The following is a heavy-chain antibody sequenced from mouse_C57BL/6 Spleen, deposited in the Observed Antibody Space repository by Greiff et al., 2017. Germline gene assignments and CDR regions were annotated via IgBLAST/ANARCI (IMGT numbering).Heavy chain of an antibody. Sequence: VQLQQSGAELVKPGASVKMSCKASGYTFTSYWIIWVKQRPGQGLEWIGDIYPGSGSTHYNEKFKSKATLTVDTSSSTAYMQLSSLTSEDSAVYCCARGDGSYGYWGQGTTLTVSS. CDR1: GYTFTSYW. J-gene: IGHJ2*01. CDR2: IYPGSGST. D-gene: IGHD1-1*02. CDR3: ARGDGSYGY. V-gene: IGHV1-55*01.